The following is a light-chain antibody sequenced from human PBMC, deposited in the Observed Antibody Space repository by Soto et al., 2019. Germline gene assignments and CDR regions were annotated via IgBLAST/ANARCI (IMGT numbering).Light chain of an antibody. J-gene: IGKJ5*01. V-gene: IGKV1-9*01. CDR2: EVS. CDR3: QHLNSYPIT. CDR1: QGVSSH. Sequence: QLTQFPSSLSASVGDRVTITCRASQGVSSHLAWHQQKPGKAPKLLIYEVSTLQSGVPSRFSDSGSGTDFTLTISSLQPEDFATYYCQHLNSYPITFGQGTRLEI.